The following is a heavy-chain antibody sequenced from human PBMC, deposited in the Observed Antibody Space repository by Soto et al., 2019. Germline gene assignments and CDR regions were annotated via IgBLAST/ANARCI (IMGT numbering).Heavy chain of an antibody. D-gene: IGHD1-7*01. CDR1: GGSFTSNNW. J-gene: IGHJ4*02. V-gene: IGHV4-4*02. CDR3: ASRDPGTSVDY. CDR2: IYRTGST. Sequence: SETLSLTCAVSGGSFTSNNWWTWVRQPPGQGLEWIGEIYRTGSTNYNPSLKSRVTISLDKSENQFSLKVTSLTAADTAVYYCASRDPGTSVDYWGQGTLVTVCS.